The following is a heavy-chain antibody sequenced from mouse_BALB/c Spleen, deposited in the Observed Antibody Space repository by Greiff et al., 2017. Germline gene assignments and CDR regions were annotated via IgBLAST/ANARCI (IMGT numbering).Heavy chain of an antibody. CDR2: ISSGSSTI. D-gene: IGHD2-1*01. CDR1: GFTFSSFG. J-gene: IGHJ4*01. CDR3: ARYYGNSYAMDY. V-gene: IGHV5-17*02. Sequence: EVQRVESGGGLVQPGGSRKLSCAASGFTFSSFGMHWVRQAPEKGLEWVAYISSGSSTIYYADTVKGRFTISRDNPKNTLFLQMTSLRSEDTAMYYCARYYGNSYAMDYWGQGTSVTVSS.